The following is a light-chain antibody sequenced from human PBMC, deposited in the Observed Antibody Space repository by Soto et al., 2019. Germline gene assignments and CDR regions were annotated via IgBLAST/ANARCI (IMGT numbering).Light chain of an antibody. V-gene: IGLV1-40*01. J-gene: IGLJ3*02. CDR2: GNN. CDR3: QSFDTNLGGSV. CDR1: RSNIGAGYD. Sequence: QSVLTQPPSVSGAPGQRVTISCSGARSNIGAGYDVHWYHQLPGTAHKLRIVGNNNRPSGVPARFSASRSGTSASLAITGLQAEDEADYYCQSFDTNLGGSVFGGGTKLTVL.